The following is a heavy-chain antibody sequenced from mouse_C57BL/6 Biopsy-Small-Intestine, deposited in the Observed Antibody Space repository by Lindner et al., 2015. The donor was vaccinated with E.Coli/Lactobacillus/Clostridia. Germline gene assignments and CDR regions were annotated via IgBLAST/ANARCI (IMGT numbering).Heavy chain of an antibody. CDR2: IGPESGYT. D-gene: IGHD2-5*01. J-gene: IGHJ2*01. V-gene: IGHV14-4*01. CDR3: TTGSNYYFDY. Sequence: VQLQESGAELVRPGAVSQVVLHSFLALTLKNDYIHWVKQRPEQGLEWIGWIGPESGYTEYASRFQGKATITADTSSNTAYLQLSSLTSEDTAVYYCTTGSNYYFDYWGQGTTLTVSS. CDR1: ALTLKNDY.